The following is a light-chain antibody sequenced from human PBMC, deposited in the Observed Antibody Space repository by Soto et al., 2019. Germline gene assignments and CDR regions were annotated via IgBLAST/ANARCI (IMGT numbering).Light chain of an antibody. CDR1: QSVSTT. CDR2: GAS. CDR3: QQHAHWPLT. V-gene: IGKV3-15*01. Sequence: EIVLARSAGRLSVSPGQRASLSCRASQSVSTTVAWYHQKPGQTPRLLVYGASTRATGIPARFSGSGAGTDFALTISSLEPEDFAVYYCQQHAHWPLTFGGGTKVDIK. J-gene: IGKJ4*01.